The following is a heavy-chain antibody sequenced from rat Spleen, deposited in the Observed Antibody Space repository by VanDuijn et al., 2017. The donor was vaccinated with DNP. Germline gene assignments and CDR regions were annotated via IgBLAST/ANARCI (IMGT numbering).Heavy chain of an antibody. CDR1: GVTFSDYS. J-gene: IGHJ2*01. V-gene: IGHV5S10*01. Sequence: EVQLVESGGGLVQPGRSLKLSCAASGVTFSDYSMAWVRQAPKKGLEWVATIVYDGSSSYYGDSVTGRFTISRDNAKSTLYLQMDSLRSEDTATYYCATGPAAWGQGVMVTVSS. CDR3: ATGPAA. D-gene: IGHD4-6*01. CDR2: IVYDGSSS.